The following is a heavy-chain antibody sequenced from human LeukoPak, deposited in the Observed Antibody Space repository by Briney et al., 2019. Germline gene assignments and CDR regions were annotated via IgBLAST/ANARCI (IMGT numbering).Heavy chain of an antibody. CDR2: IYYTGST. CDR3: ARKSYSDYGLQHSFFDY. D-gene: IGHD5-12*01. V-gene: IGHV4-39*07. Sequence: SETLSLTCTVSGGSISSSSYYWGWIRQPPGKGLEWIGTIYYTGSTYYNPSLKSRVTISVDTSNNQFSPKLSSVTAADTAVYYCARKSYSDYGLQHSFFDYWGQGTLVTVSS. J-gene: IGHJ4*02. CDR1: GGSISSSSYY.